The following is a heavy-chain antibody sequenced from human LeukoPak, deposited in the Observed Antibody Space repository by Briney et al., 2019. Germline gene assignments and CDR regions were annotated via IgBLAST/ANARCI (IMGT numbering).Heavy chain of an antibody. J-gene: IGHJ4*02. CDR1: GYTFTSYY. Sequence: GASVKVSCKASGYTFTSYYMHWVRQATGQGLEWMGIINPSGGSTSYAQKFQGRVTMTRDMSTSTVYMELSSLRSEDTAVYYCARSVAAADAGDYWGQGTLVTVSS. CDR3: ARSVAAADAGDY. D-gene: IGHD6-13*01. CDR2: INPSGGST. V-gene: IGHV1-46*01.